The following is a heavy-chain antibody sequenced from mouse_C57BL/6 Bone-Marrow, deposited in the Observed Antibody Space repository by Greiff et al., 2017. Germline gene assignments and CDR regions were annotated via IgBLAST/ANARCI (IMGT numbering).Heavy chain of an antibody. D-gene: IGHD1-1*01. J-gene: IGHJ3*01. CDR3: ARDLFITTVVAKAY. V-gene: IGHV1-69*01. CDR1: GFNIKDYY. Sequence: QVQLQQSGAELVKPGASVKLSCTASGFNIKDYYMHWVKQRTEQGLEWIGEIDPSDSYTNYNQKFKGKSTLTVDKSSSTAYMQLSSLTSEDSAVYYCARDLFITTVVAKAYWGQGTLVTVSA. CDR2: IDPSDSYT.